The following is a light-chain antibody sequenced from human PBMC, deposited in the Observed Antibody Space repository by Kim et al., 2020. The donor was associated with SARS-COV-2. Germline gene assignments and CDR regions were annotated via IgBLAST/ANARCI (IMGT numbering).Light chain of an antibody. CDR3: GTWDNSLSVWV. CDR2: DNN. Sequence: QKVTISCSGSSSNIGNNYVSWYQQLPGTAPKLLIYDNNKRPSGIPDRFSGSKSGTSATLGITGLQTGDEADYYCGTWDNSLSVWVFGGGTQLTVL. J-gene: IGLJ3*02. CDR1: SSNIGNNY. V-gene: IGLV1-51*01.